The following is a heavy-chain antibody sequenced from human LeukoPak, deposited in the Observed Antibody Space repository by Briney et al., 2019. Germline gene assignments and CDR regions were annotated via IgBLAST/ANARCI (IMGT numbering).Heavy chain of an antibody. V-gene: IGHV1-8*01. CDR2: MNPNSGNT. CDR3: ARFSVEAFDI. J-gene: IGHJ3*02. CDR1: GYTFTSYD. Sequence: ASVKVSCKASGYTFTSYDINWVRQATGQGLEWMGWMNPNSGNTGYAQKFQGRVTITADESTSTAYMELSSLRSEDTAVYYCARFSVEAFDIWGQGTMVTVSS.